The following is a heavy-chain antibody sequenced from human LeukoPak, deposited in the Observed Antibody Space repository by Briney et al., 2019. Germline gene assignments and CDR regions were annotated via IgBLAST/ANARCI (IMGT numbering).Heavy chain of an antibody. CDR1: GGSFSGYY. CDR3: ARLLIGYCSSTSCPRDYYFDY. Sequence: SETLSLTCAVYGGSFSGYYWSWIRQPPGKGLEWIGEINHSGSTNYNPSLKSRVTISVDTSKNQFSLKLSSVTAADTAVYYCARLLIGYCSSTSCPRDYYFDYWGQGTLVIVSS. J-gene: IGHJ4*02. CDR2: INHSGST. V-gene: IGHV4-34*01. D-gene: IGHD2-2*01.